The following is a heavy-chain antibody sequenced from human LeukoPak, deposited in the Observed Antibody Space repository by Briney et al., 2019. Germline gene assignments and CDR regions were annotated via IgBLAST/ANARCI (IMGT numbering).Heavy chain of an antibody. D-gene: IGHD3-22*01. Sequence: SETLSLTCTVSGGTISSYYWSWIRQPPGKGLEWIGYIYYSGSTNYNPSLRSRVTISVDTSKNQFSLRLSSVTAADTAVYYCARVDSSGDYFDYWGQGTLVTVSS. CDR1: GGTISSYY. V-gene: IGHV4-59*01. CDR2: IYYSGST. J-gene: IGHJ4*02. CDR3: ARVDSSGDYFDY.